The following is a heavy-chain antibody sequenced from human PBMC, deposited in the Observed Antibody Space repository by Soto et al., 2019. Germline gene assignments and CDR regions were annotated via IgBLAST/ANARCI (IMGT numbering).Heavy chain of an antibody. Sequence: SETLSLTCTVSGGSISSGGYYWSWIRQHPGKGLEWIGYIYYSGSTYYNPSLKSRVTISVDTSKNQFSLKLSSVTAADTAVYYCAREDSSGSLTNFDYWGQGTLVTVSS. D-gene: IGHD3-22*01. J-gene: IGHJ4*02. CDR2: IYYSGST. CDR1: GGSISSGGYY. CDR3: AREDSSGSLTNFDY. V-gene: IGHV4-31*03.